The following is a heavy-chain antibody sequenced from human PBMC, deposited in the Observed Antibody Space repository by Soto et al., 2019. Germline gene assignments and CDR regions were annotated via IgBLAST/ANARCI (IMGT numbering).Heavy chain of an antibody. J-gene: IGHJ4*02. V-gene: IGHV1-8*01. Sequence: GASVKVSCKASGYTFTSYDINWVRQATGQGLEWMGWMNPNSGNTGYAQKFQGRVTMTRNTSISTAYMELSSLRSEDTAVYYCARGSRGYDFWSGCYYQPVFDYWGQGTLVTVSS. D-gene: IGHD3-3*01. CDR3: ARGSRGYDFWSGCYYQPVFDY. CDR2: MNPNSGNT. CDR1: GYTFTSYD.